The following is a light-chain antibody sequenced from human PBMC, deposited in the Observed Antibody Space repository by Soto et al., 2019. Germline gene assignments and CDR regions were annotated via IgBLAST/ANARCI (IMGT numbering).Light chain of an antibody. V-gene: IGLV7-46*01. CDR2: DTS. J-gene: IGLJ2*01. CDR3: LLSYLGAQDIHV. Sequence: QAVVTQEPSLTVSPGGTVTLTCGSSTGPVTSSHYPYWFQQKPGQAPRTLISDTSKTYSWTPARFSGSLLGGKAALTLSGAQPEDEADYYCLLSYLGAQDIHVFGGGTKLTVL. CDR1: TGPVTSSHY.